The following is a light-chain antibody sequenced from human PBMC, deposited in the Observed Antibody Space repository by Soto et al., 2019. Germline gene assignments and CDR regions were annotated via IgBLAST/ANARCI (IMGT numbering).Light chain of an antibody. CDR2: DAS. J-gene: IGKJ4*01. Sequence: EIVMTQSPATLSVSPGEGATLSCKASQNVYNNLAWYQQRPGQPPRLLIYDASTRATGISARFSGSGYGTEFTLTISSLQSEDFAVYFCRQCRKWPLNFGGGTKVEIK. V-gene: IGKV3-15*01. CDR1: QNVYNN. CDR3: RQCRKWPLN.